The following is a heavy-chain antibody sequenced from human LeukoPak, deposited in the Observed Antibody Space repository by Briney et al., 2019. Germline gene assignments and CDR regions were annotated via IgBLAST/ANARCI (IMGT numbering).Heavy chain of an antibody. CDR3: ARDSYYYGSGSYPPLYRAFDY. CDR2: ISSSSSYI. V-gene: IGHV3-21*01. Sequence: PGGSLRLSCAASGFTFSSYSMNWVRQAPGKGLEWVSSISSSSSYIYYADSVKGRFTISRDNAKNSLYLQMNSLRAEDTAVYYCARDSYYYGSGSYPPLYRAFDYWGQGTLVTVSS. CDR1: GFTFSSYS. J-gene: IGHJ4*02. D-gene: IGHD3-10*01.